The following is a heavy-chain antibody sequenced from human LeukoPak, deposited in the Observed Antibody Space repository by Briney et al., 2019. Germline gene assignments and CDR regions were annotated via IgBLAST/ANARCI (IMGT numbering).Heavy chain of an antibody. CDR1: GYSFTSYW. CDR2: IYPGDSDT. V-gene: IGHV5-51*01. J-gene: IGHJ4*02. CDR3: ARPAWYCSSTSCPGPYFDY. D-gene: IGHD2-2*01. Sequence: LGESLKISCKGSGYSFTSYWIGWVRQMPGKGLEWMGIIYPGDSDTRYSPSFQGQVTISADKSISTAYLQWSSLKASDTAMYYCARPAWYCSSTSCPGPYFDYWGQGTLVTVSS.